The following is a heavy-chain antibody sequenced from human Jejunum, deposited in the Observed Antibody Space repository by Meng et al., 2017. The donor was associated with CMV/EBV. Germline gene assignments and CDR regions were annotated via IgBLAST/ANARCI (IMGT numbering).Heavy chain of an antibody. Sequence: QWPLVEAGRGVVQAGVSLRLSCAASGFTFSNYGMHWVRQAPGKGLEWVAFIEHDGSNKYYADSVKGRFTISRDNSKNTLYLQMNSLRVEDTAVYYCAKDVGYWGQGTLVTVSS. CDR3: AKDVGY. V-gene: IGHV3-30*02. CDR2: IEHDGSNK. CDR1: GFTFSNYG. J-gene: IGHJ4*02. D-gene: IGHD1-26*01.